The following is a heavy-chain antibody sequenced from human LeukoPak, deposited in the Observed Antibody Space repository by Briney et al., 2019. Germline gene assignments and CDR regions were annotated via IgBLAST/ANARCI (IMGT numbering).Heavy chain of an antibody. CDR1: GGSISSYY. Sequence: PSETLSLTCTVSGGSISSYYWSWIRQPPGKGLEWIGYIYSSGSTNYNPSLKSRVTISVDTSKNQFSLKLSSVTAADTAVYYCARQVGAAYFDYWGQGTLVTVSS. CDR3: ARQVGAAYFDY. D-gene: IGHD1-26*01. J-gene: IGHJ4*02. CDR2: IYSSGST. V-gene: IGHV4-59*08.